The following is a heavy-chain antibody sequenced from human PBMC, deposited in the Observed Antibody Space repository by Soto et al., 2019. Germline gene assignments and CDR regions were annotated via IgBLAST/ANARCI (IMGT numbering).Heavy chain of an antibody. D-gene: IGHD5-12*01. Sequence: SLRLACAASGFTFSSYGMHCFLQSPVKVLEWVAVIWYDGSNKYYADSVKGRFTISRDNSKNTLYLQMNSLRAEDTAVYYCASSPGSSGYDPAWYWGQGTLVTVSS. CDR3: ASSPGSSGYDPAWY. J-gene: IGHJ4*02. CDR2: IWYDGSNK. V-gene: IGHV3-33*01. CDR1: GFTFSSYG.